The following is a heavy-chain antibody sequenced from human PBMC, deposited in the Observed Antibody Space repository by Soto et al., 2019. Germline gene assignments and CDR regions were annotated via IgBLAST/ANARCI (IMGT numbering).Heavy chain of an antibody. CDR1: GGTFSGYA. J-gene: IGHJ5*02. V-gene: IGHV1-69*06. D-gene: IGHD2-15*01. CDR2: IIPIFGTA. Sequence: SVKVSCKAAGGTFSGYAISWVRQAPGQGLEWMGGIIPIFGTANYAQKFQGRVTITADKSTSTAYMELSSLRSEDTAVYYCARAGVVAAKGPFDPWGQGTLVTVSS. CDR3: ARAGVVAAKGPFDP.